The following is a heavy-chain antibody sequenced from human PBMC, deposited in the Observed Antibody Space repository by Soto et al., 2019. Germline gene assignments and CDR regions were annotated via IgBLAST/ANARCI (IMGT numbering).Heavy chain of an antibody. V-gene: IGHV3-30-3*01. CDR2: ISYDGSNK. D-gene: IGHD5-12*01. J-gene: IGHJ6*02. CDR3: ARDGVATSYYHGIDV. CDR1: GFTFSSYA. Sequence: QVQLVESGGGVVQPGRSLRLSCAASGFTFSSYAIHWVRQAPGKGLEWVAVISYDGSNKYYADYVTGRFTISRDNSKNTLYLQMNSLRGEDTAVYYCARDGVATSYYHGIDVWGQGTTVTVSS.